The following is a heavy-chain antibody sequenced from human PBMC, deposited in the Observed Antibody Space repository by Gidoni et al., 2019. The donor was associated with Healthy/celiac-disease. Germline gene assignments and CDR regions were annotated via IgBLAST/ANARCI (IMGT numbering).Heavy chain of an antibody. D-gene: IGHD3-9*01. CDR3: AKDIDWLSYFDY. J-gene: IGHJ4*02. Sequence: QVQLVESGGGVVQPGRSLRLSCAASGFTSSSVGMHWARQAPGKGVGWVAVISYDGSNKCYASSVKGRFTISKDNSKNTLYLQMNSLRAEDTAVYYCAKDIDWLSYFDYWGQGTLVTVSS. CDR2: ISYDGSNK. CDR1: GFTSSSVG. V-gene: IGHV3-30*18.